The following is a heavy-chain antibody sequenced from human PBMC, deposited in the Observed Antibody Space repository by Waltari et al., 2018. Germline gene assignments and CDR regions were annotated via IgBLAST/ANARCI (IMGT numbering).Heavy chain of an antibody. CDR2: IYYSGST. D-gene: IGHD4-17*01. CDR3: ARNDMTTVTIDY. J-gene: IGHJ4*02. Sequence: QVQLQESGPGLVKPSETLSLTCTVSGGSISSYYWSWIRQPPGKGLEWIGYIYYSGSTNYNPSLKSRVTISVDTSKNQFSLKLSSVTAADTAVYYCARNDMTTVTIDYWGQGTLVTVSS. CDR1: GGSISSYY. V-gene: IGHV4-59*01.